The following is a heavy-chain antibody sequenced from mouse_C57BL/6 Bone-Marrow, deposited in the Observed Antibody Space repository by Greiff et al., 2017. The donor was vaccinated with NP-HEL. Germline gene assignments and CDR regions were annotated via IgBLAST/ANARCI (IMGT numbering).Heavy chain of an antibody. V-gene: IGHV1-55*01. CDR3: ARYGYYGSRDMDY. D-gene: IGHD1-1*01. CDR2: IYPGSGST. Sequence: VQLQQPGAELVKPGASVKMSCKASGYTFTSYWITWVKQRPGQGLEWIGDIYPGSGSTNYNEKFKSKATLTVDTSSSTAYMQLSSLTSEDSAVYYCARYGYYGSRDMDYWGQGTSVTVSS. CDR1: GYTFTSYW. J-gene: IGHJ4*01.